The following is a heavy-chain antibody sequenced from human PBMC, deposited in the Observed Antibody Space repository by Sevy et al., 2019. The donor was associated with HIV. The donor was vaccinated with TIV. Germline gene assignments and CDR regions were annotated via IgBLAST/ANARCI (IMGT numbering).Heavy chain of an antibody. CDR1: GFSFSHYA. D-gene: IGHD2-8*01. Sequence: GGSLRLSCAVSGFSFSHYAFHWVRQAPGKGRGWVSLLSYEGTFKNYADSVKGGFTISRDNSKTTLYLQMNSLRGNDTAVYYCARVAVSYCTNDCYHRFDYWGPGALVTVSS. CDR2: LSYEGTFK. CDR3: ARVAVSYCTNDCYHRFDY. J-gene: IGHJ4*02. V-gene: IGHV3-30-3*01.